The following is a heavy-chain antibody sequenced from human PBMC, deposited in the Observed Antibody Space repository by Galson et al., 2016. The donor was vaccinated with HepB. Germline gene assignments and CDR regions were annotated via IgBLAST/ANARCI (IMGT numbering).Heavy chain of an antibody. V-gene: IGHV4-31*03. D-gene: IGHD2-21*01. Sequence: TLSLTCIVSGGSITSGPYYWSWIRQHPGKGLEWLGYIYYNGATNYNPSLRSRLSISRDTSKKQVSLRLTSVTAADTAVYYCASAGGVFGGPYYFYYVDVWGKGTTVTVS. J-gene: IGHJ6*03. CDR1: GGSITSGPYY. CDR3: ASAGGVFGGPYYFYYVDV. CDR2: IYYNGAT.